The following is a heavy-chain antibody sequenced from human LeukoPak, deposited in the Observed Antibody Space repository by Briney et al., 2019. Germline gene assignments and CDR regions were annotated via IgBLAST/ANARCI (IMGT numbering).Heavy chain of an antibody. D-gene: IGHD2-15*01. Sequence: PGRSLRLSCGACGFIFRSYGMQGVREAPGEGLEGVAVISYGGSNKYYADYVKARFTTSRDNSKNTLYLQMNSLSAEDTAVSYCAKDGYCSGGSRYHTLYYYYYYGMDVWGQGTTVTVSS. CDR2: ISYGGSNK. CDR3: AKDGYCSGGSRYHTLYYYYYYGMDV. V-gene: IGHV3-30*18. J-gene: IGHJ6*02. CDR1: GFIFRSYG.